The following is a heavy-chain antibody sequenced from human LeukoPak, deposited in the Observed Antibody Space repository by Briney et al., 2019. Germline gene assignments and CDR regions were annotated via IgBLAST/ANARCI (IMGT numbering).Heavy chain of an antibody. CDR1: GFTFSTSA. V-gene: IGHV3-23*01. J-gene: IGHJ4*02. CDR2: ISGGGDGT. CDR3: AKEVAVTGEPYFDY. D-gene: IGHD1-14*01. Sequence: GRSLRLSCVASGFTFSTSAMSWVRQAPGKGLEWVSGISGGGDGTNYADSVKGRFTISRDNSKNMLYLQMSSLRAEDTAVYHCAKEVAVTGEPYFDYWGQGTLVTVSS.